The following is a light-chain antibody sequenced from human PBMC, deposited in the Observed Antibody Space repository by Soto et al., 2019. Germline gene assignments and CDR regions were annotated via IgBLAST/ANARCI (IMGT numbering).Light chain of an antibody. Sequence: QSALTQPPSASGSPGQSVTISCTGTPSDVGGYNSVSWYQQYPSKAPKLMIYDVSKRPSGVPDRFSGSKSGNTASLTVSGLQAEDEANYYCSSYAGSNVLFGGGTKLTVL. CDR1: PSDVGGYNS. CDR2: DVS. J-gene: IGLJ2*01. V-gene: IGLV2-8*01. CDR3: SSYAGSNVL.